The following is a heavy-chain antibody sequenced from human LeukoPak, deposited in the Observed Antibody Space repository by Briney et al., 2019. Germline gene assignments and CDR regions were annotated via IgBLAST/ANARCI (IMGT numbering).Heavy chain of an antibody. CDR3: AKDNDFERGPLDY. CDR1: GFTFSHYA. J-gene: IGHJ4*02. CDR2: ISGSGGST. D-gene: IGHD1-1*01. Sequence: GGSLRLSCEASGFTFSHYAMHWVRQAPGKGLEWVSAISGSGGSTYYADSVKGRFTISRDNSKNTLYLQMNSLRAEDTAVYYCAKDNDFERGPLDYWGQGTLVTVSS. V-gene: IGHV3-23*01.